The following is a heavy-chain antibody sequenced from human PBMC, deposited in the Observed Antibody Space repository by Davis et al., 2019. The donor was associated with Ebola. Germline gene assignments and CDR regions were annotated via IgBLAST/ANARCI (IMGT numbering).Heavy chain of an antibody. CDR3: AKEAGYTTGWYPGY. CDR2: ISYDGSSE. D-gene: IGHD6-19*01. J-gene: IGHJ4*02. Sequence: GESLRLSCAASGFTFRTYGMHWVRQAPGKGLEWVAVISYDGSSELYADSVKGRFTISRDNSKNTLYLRMNSLRPEDTAVYYCAKEAGYTTGWYPGYWGQGTLVTVSS. V-gene: IGHV3-30*18. CDR1: GFTFRTYG.